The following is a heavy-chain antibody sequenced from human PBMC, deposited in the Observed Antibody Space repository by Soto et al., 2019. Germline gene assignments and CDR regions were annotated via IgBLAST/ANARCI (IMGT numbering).Heavy chain of an antibody. CDR2: ISNSGRTL. J-gene: IGHJ4*02. CDR3: ARDLVAVSGGVYSSSSGGYFFDF. CDR1: GFTFSDYY. D-gene: IGHD6-6*01. Sequence: QVQLVESGGGLVKPGGSLRLSCAASGFTFSDYYMSWIRQAPGKGLEWVSYISNSGRTLYYEDSLKGRFTISRDNAKNSLDLQINSLRGEATAVYYCARDLVAVSGGVYSSSSGGYFFDFWGQGTLVTVSS. V-gene: IGHV3-11*01.